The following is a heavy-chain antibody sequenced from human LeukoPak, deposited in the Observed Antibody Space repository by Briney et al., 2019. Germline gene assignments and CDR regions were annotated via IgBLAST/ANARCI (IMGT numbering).Heavy chain of an antibody. Sequence: GGSLRLSCAASGFTFSSYWMSWVRQAPGKGLEGVANIKQDGSEKDYVYSVKGRFTISRDNAKNSLYLQMNSLSAEDTAVYYCAARYSSSWYVPYYYMDVWGKGTTVTVSS. V-gene: IGHV3-7*01. D-gene: IGHD6-13*01. CDR1: GFTFSSYW. CDR2: IKQDGSEK. CDR3: AARYSSSWYVPYYYMDV. J-gene: IGHJ6*03.